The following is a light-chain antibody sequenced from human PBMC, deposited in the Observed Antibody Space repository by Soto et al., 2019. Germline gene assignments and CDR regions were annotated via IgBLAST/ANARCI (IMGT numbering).Light chain of an antibody. Sequence: EIVLTQSPGSLSLSPGQRATLSCRASQSVDTTFFAWYQKKPGQAPRLLIYGASKRATGIPDRFSGSGSGKDFTLIISRLEPEDFAVYYRQQYMSSVTFGQGTKVEIK. J-gene: IGKJ1*01. CDR2: GAS. CDR3: QQYMSSVT. CDR1: QSVDTTF. V-gene: IGKV3-20*01.